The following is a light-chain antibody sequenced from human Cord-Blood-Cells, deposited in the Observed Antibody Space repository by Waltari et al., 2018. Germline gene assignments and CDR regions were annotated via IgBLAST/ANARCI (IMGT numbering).Light chain of an antibody. CDR1: SSAVGGYNY. CDR2: DVS. J-gene: IGLJ1*01. Sequence: QSALTQPRSVSGSPGQSVTISCTGTSSAVGGYNYVSWYQQPPSTAPKLMIYDVSKRPSGVPDRFSGSKSGNTASLTISGLQAEDEADYYCCSYAGSYTWVFGTGTKVTVL. CDR3: CSYAGSYTWV. V-gene: IGLV2-11*01.